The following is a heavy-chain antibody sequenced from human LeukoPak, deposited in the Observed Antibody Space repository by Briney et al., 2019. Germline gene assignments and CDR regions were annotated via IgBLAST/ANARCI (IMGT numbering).Heavy chain of an antibody. D-gene: IGHD2-2*01. Sequence: GGSLRLSCAASGFTFSSYGMNWVRQAPGKGLEWVSYISTSGSTRNYADSVQGRFTISRDNAENSLYLQMNSLRAEDTAVYYCARDPLGYCSSTSCYEIDYWGQGTLVTVSS. CDR3: ARDPLGYCSSTSCYEIDY. CDR2: ISTSGSTR. V-gene: IGHV3-48*04. CDR1: GFTFSSYG. J-gene: IGHJ4*02.